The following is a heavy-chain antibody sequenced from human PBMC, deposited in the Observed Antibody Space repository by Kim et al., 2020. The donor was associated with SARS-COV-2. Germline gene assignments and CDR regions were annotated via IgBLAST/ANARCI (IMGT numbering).Heavy chain of an antibody. J-gene: IGHJ5*02. CDR3: ARDRITIFGGDFDP. CDR1: GGSFSGYY. V-gene: IGHV4-34*01. Sequence: SETLSLTCAVYGGSFSGYYWSWIRQPPGKGLEWIGEINHSGSTNYNPSLKSRVTISVDTSKNQFSLKLSSVTAADTAVYYCARDRITIFGGDFDPWGQGT. CDR2: INHSGST. D-gene: IGHD3-3*01.